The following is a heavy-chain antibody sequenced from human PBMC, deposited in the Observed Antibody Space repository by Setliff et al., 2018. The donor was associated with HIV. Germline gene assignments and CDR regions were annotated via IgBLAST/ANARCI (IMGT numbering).Heavy chain of an antibody. CDR2: VSHSGIT. CDR1: GGSIPSNIYY. CDR3: VRLNDVLTGFYNQGDS. D-gene: IGHD3-9*01. V-gene: IGHV4-39*01. Sequence: SETLSLTCTVSGGSIPSNIYYWGWIRQAPGKGLEWIGSVSHSGITFYNPSLKSRVTISVDTSKNQFSLRLSSVTAADTAVYYCVRLNDVLTGFYNQGDSWGQGTLVTVSS. J-gene: IGHJ4*02.